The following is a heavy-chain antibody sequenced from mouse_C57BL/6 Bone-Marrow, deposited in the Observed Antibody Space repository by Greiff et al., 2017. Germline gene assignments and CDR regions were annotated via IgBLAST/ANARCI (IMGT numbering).Heavy chain of an antibody. D-gene: IGHD2-5*01. Sequence: EVQLQQSGAELVRPGASVKLSCTASGFNIKDDYMHWVKQRPEQGLEWIGWIDPENGDTEYASKFQGKATITADTSSNTAYLQLSSLTSEDTAVYYCTTHSNSYYAMDYWGQGTSVTVSS. CDR2: IDPENGDT. J-gene: IGHJ4*01. CDR1: GFNIKDDY. CDR3: TTHSNSYYAMDY. V-gene: IGHV14-4*01.